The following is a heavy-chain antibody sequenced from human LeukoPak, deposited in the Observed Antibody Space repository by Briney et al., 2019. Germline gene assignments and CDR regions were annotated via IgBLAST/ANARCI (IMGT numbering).Heavy chain of an antibody. CDR3: ARAGRYFDWLHWFDP. J-gene: IGHJ5*02. Sequence: SETLSLTCPVSGGSISSGGYYWSWIRQHPGKGLEWIGYIYYSGSTYYNPSLKSRVTISVDTSKNQFSLKLSSVTAADTAVYYCARAGRYFDWLHWFDPWGQGTLVTVSS. V-gene: IGHV4-31*03. CDR1: GGSISSGGYY. D-gene: IGHD3-9*01. CDR2: IYYSGST.